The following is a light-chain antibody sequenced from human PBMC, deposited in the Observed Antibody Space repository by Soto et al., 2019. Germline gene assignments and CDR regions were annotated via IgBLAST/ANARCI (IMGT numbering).Light chain of an antibody. Sequence: QSVPTQPPSVSGAPGQRVTISCTGSSSNIGAGYDVHWYQQLPGTAPKLLIYGNSNRPSGVPDRFSGSKSGTSASLAITGRQAEDEADYYCQSYDSSLSGYVFGTGTKLTVL. CDR3: QSYDSSLSGYV. CDR1: SSNIGAGYD. J-gene: IGLJ1*01. CDR2: GNS. V-gene: IGLV1-40*01.